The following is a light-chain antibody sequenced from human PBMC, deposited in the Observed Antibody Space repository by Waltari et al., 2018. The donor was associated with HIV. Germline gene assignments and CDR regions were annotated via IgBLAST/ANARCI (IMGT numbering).Light chain of an antibody. J-gene: IGKJ1*01. CDR3: QQYSSYSWT. V-gene: IGKV1-5*03. CDR1: QNIGYW. Sequence: DIQMTQSPSTLSASVGDRVTITCRASQNIGYWLAWYQQKPGKAPNLLIYKASNLESGVPSRFSGSGSGTEFTLTISSLQLYDFATYFCQQYSSYSWTFGQGTKVEIK. CDR2: KAS.